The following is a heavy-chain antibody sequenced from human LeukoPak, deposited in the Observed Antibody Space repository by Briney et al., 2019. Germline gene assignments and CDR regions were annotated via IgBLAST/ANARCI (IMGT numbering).Heavy chain of an antibody. CDR3: ARISPANYSGSYPFDY. CDR2: IDWDDDK. J-gene: IGHJ4*02. V-gene: IGHV2-70*04. CDR1: GFSLSTSGMR. Sequence: SGPALVKPTQTLTLTCTFSGFSLSTSGMRVNWIRQPPGKALEWLARIDWDDDKFYSTSLKTRLTISKDTSKNQVVLTMTNMDPVDTATYYCARISPANYSGSYPFDYWGQGTLVTVSS. D-gene: IGHD1-26*01.